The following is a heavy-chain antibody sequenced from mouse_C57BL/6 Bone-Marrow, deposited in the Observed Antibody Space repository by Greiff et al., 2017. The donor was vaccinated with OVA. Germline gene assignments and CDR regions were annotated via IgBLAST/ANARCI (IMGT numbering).Heavy chain of an antibody. J-gene: IGHJ4*01. CDR3: ARRFPAYYAMDY. CDR2: INPYNGDT. CDR1: GYSFTGYF. V-gene: IGHV1-20*01. Sequence: EVKLVESGPELVKPGDSVKISCKASGYSFTGYFMNWVMQSHGKSLEWIGRINPYNGDTFYNQKFKGKATLTVDKSSSTAHMELRSLTSEDSAVYYCARRFPAYYAMDYWGQGTSVTVSS.